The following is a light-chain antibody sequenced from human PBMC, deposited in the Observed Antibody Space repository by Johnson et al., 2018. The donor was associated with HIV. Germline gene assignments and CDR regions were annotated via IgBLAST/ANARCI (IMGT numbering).Light chain of an antibody. J-gene: IGLJ1*01. CDR3: GTWDNSLSAYV. CDR1: SSKIGNNY. CDR2: ENN. Sequence: QAVLTQPPSVSAAPGQKVTISCSGSSSKIGNNYVSWYQQLPGTAPKLLIYENNKRPSRIPDRFSGSKSGTSATLGITGLQTGDEADYYCGTWDNSLSAYVFGTGTKVTVL. V-gene: IGLV1-51*02.